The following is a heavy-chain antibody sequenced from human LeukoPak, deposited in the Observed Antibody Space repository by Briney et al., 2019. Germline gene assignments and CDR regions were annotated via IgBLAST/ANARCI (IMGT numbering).Heavy chain of an antibody. V-gene: IGHV1-69*01. D-gene: IGHD5-18*01. J-gene: IGHJ2*01. Sequence: SVKVSCKASGGTFGSYVISWVRQAPGQGLEWMGGIIPIFGTTHYAQKFQGRLTITADESTSTVYMEMSSLRSEDTAMYYCAKEGDTALVTGYFDLWGRGTLVTVSA. CDR3: AKEGDTALVTGYFDL. CDR1: GGTFGSYV. CDR2: IIPIFGTT.